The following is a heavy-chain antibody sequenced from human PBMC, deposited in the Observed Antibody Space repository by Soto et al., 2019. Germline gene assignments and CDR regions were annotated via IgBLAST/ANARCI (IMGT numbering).Heavy chain of an antibody. CDR2: IYYTGST. V-gene: IGHV4-59*13. D-gene: IGHD3-22*01. CDR1: GGSISDFY. Sequence: SETLSLTCTVPGGSISDFYWSWIRQPPGKGLEWIGYIYYTGSTNYNPSLKSRVSISVDTSKRQSSLKLSSVTAADTAVYYCAKASQYTDSSGYYSELHFFDYWGQGSLVTVSS. CDR3: AKASQYTDSSGYYSELHFFDY. J-gene: IGHJ4*02.